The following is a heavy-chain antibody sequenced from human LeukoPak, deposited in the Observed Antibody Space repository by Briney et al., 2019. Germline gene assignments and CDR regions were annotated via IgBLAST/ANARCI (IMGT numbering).Heavy chain of an antibody. CDR3: VKGRSVAVDHFDY. D-gene: IGHD6-19*01. V-gene: IGHV3-43*02. CDR1: GFTFSSYW. CDR2: ISGDGGII. Sequence: GGSLRLSCAASGFTFSSYWMHWVRQAPGKGLEWVSLISGDGGIIYYADSVKGRFTVSRDISKNSLYLQMSSLRTEDSAFYHCVKGRSVAVDHFDYWGQGTLVTVSS. J-gene: IGHJ4*02.